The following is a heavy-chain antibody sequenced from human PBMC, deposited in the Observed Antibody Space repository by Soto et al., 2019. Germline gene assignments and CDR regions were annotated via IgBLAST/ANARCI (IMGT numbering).Heavy chain of an antibody. D-gene: IGHD3-16*01. J-gene: IGHJ4*02. CDR1: GGSITDYF. CDR2: IYTTGTT. Sequence: QVQLQASGPGLLKPSETLSLTCPVSGGSITDYFWTWIRQPAGKGLEWIGRIYTTGTTNYNPSLKSRVTMSVDTSKKQFSLKLSSVTAADTAVYYCARLGTNGQTLDYWGQGTLVTVSS. CDR3: ARLGTNGQTLDY. V-gene: IGHV4-4*07.